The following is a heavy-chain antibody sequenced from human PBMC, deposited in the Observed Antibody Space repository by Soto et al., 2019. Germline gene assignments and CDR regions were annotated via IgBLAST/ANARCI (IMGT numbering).Heavy chain of an antibody. J-gene: IGHJ4*02. V-gene: IGHV4-38-2*01. D-gene: IGHD6-6*01. CDR1: GCSISSGYY. CDR3: ASSIAALRLWAY. Sequence: SEILSLTCAVSGCSISSGYYWGWIRQPPGKGLEWIGSIYHSGSTYYNPSLKSRVTISVDTSKNQFSLKLSSVTAADTAVYYCASSIAALRLWAYWGQGTMVTVSS. CDR2: IYHSGST.